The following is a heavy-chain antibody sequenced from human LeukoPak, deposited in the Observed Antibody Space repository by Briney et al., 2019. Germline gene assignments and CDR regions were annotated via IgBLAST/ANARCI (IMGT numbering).Heavy chain of an antibody. J-gene: IGHJ4*02. D-gene: IGHD2-2*01. CDR2: IIPIFGTA. CDR3: ASRAAADIVVVPAADAGY. V-gene: IGHV1-69*13. Sequence: ASVKVSCKASGGTFSSYAISWVRQAPGQGLEWMGGIIPIFGTANYAQKFQGRVTITADESTSTAYMELSSLRSEDTAVYYCASRAAADIVVVPAADAGYWGQGTLVTVSS. CDR1: GGTFSSYA.